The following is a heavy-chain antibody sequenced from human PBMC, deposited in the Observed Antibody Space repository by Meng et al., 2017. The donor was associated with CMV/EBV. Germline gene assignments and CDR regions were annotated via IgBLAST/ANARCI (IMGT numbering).Heavy chain of an antibody. J-gene: IGHJ4*02. CDR1: GFTFSYYG. CDR2: MWNKGSDR. V-gene: IGHV3-30*02. Sequence: GASLKISCAGSGFTFSYYGMHWVRQAPGKGLEWVAFMWNKGSDRYYAESVKGRFTISRDNSEKTLYLQMNRLRHDDTAVYYCAKDGNGYNLGYWGQGTLVTVSS. D-gene: IGHD1-1*01. CDR3: AKDGNGYNLGY.